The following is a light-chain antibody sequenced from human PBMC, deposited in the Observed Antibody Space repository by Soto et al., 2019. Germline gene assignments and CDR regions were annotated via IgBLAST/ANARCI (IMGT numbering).Light chain of an antibody. CDR2: GAS. CDR3: QQDSSSPPEFT. J-gene: IGKJ3*01. CDR1: PSISSSY. Sequence: ELVLPQSPGPLSLSPGARATLSCRASPSISSSYLAWYQQRPGQAPRLLLFGASYRATGLPDRFSGSGSGTDGTITISRPEPEDFAVQDCQQDSSSPPEFTCGPGTKVDSK. V-gene: IGKV3-20*01.